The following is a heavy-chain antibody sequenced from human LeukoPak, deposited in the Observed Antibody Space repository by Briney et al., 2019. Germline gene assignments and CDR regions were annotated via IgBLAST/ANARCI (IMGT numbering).Heavy chain of an antibody. V-gene: IGHV1-2*05. D-gene: IGHD3-9*01. Sequence: ASVKVSCKASGYTFTGYYMHWVRQAPGQGLEWMGRINPNSGGTNYAQKFQGRVTMTRDTSISTAYMELSRLRSDDTVVYYCARDVAVYYDILTGPGLWGQGTLVTVSS. CDR2: INPNSGGT. CDR3: ARDVAVYYDILTGPGL. CDR1: GYTFTGYY. J-gene: IGHJ4*02.